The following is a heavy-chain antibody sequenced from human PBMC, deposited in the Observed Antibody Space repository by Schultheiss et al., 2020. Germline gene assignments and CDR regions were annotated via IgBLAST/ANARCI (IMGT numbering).Heavy chain of an antibody. CDR3: ARDTGADGGNSRYYFDY. CDR1: GFTFSSYW. D-gene: IGHD4-23*01. J-gene: IGHJ4*02. CDR2: ISSSSSYI. V-gene: IGHV3-21*01. Sequence: GGSLRLSCAASGFTFSSYWMNWVRQAPGKGLEWVSSISSSSSYIYYADSVKGRFTISRDNAKNSLYLQMNSLRAEDTAVYYCARDTGADGGNSRYYFDYWGQGTLVTVSS.